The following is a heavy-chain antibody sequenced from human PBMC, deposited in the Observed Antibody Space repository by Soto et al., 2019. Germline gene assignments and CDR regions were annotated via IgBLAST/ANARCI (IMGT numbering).Heavy chain of an antibody. Sequence: QVQLQESGPGLVKPSGTLSLTCAVSGVSIGSHDWWTWVRQPPGKGLEWLGESHQSGNTNYNSSLESRVTISLDKSKNHFSLQLSSVTVADTAVYYCATRDTGRVYWGQGTLVTVSS. J-gene: IGHJ4*02. CDR2: SHQSGNT. V-gene: IGHV4-4*02. CDR1: GVSIGSHDW. CDR3: ATRDTGRVY. D-gene: IGHD5-18*01.